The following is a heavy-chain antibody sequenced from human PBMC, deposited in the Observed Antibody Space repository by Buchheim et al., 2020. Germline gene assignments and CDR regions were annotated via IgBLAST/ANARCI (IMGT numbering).Heavy chain of an antibody. J-gene: IGHJ5*02. V-gene: IGHV3-74*03. CDR2: IKSDGSRT. D-gene: IGHD6-6*01. Sequence: EVQLVESGGDLIQPGGSLRLSCAASGSTFSSSWMHWVRQVPGKGLVWVSSIKSDGSRTTYADSVKGRFTISRDNGKNTLYLQMSGLRVEDTAVYFCAKYGSSWGQGTL. CDR3: AKYGSS. CDR1: GSTFSSSW.